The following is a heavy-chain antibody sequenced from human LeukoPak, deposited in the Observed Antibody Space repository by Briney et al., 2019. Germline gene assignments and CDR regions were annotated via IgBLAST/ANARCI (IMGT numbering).Heavy chain of an antibody. CDR1: GFTFSSYW. J-gene: IGHJ6*03. D-gene: IGHD5-12*01. V-gene: IGHV3-74*01. Sequence: GGSLRLSCAASGFTFSSYWMHWVRHAPGKGLVWFSRINSDGSSTSYADSVKGRFTISRDNAKNTLYLQMNSLRAEDTAVYYCVSGYDNYYYYYYMDVWGKGTTVTVSS. CDR2: INSDGSST. CDR3: VSGYDNYYYYYYMDV.